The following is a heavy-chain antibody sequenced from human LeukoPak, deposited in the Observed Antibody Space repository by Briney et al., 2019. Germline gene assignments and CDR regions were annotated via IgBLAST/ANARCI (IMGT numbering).Heavy chain of an antibody. CDR1: GYTFTSYD. Sequence: ASVKVSCKASGYTFTSYDINWVRQATGQGLEWMGWMNPNSGNTGYAQKFQGRVTMTRNTSIGTAYMELSSLRSEDTAVYYCARARGSSWSGRGRWFDPWGQGTLVTVSS. V-gene: IGHV1-8*01. CDR2: MNPNSGNT. J-gene: IGHJ5*02. CDR3: ARARGSSWSGRGRWFDP. D-gene: IGHD6-13*01.